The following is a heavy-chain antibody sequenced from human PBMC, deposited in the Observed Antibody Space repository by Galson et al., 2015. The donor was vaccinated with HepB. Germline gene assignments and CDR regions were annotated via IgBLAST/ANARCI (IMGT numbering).Heavy chain of an antibody. V-gene: IGHV3-11*05. CDR3: ARATLGWFDP. J-gene: IGHJ5*02. CDR1: GFTFSGYY. D-gene: IGHD2/OR15-2a*01. Sequence: SLRLSCAASGFTFSGYYMSWIRQAPGKGLEWVSYISNSAGYANYADSVKGRFAISRDNAKNSLYLQMNSLRAEDTAVYYCARATLGWFDPWGQGTLVTVSS. CDR2: ISNSAGYA.